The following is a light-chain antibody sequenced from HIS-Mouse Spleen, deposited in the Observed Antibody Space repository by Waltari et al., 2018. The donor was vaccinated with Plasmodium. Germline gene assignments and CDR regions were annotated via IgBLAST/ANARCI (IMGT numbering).Light chain of an antibody. Sequence: DIQMTQSPSSLSAYVGARVTITCQASQDISNYLNWYQQKPGKAPKLLIYEASNLETGVPSRFSGSGSGTDFTFTISSLQPEDIATYYCQQYDNLPPLFTFGPGTKVDIK. CDR2: EAS. CDR3: QQYDNLPPLFT. J-gene: IGKJ3*01. V-gene: IGKV1-33*01. CDR1: QDISNY.